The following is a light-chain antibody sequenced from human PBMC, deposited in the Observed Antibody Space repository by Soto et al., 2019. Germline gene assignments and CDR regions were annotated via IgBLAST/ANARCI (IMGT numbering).Light chain of an antibody. V-gene: IGLV2-14*01. CDR1: SSDVGGYNY. J-gene: IGLJ1*01. CDR3: SSYTSSSTLRV. CDR2: EVS. Sequence: ALTQPASVSGSPGQSITISCTGTSSDVGGYNYVSWYQQHPGKAPKLMIYEVSNRPSGVSNRFSGSKSGNTASLTISGLQAEDEADYYCSSYTSSSTLRVFGTGTKVTVL.